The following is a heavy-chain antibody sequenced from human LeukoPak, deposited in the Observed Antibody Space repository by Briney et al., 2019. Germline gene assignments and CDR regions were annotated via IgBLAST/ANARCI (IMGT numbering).Heavy chain of an antibody. J-gene: IGHJ4*02. CDR2: IYYSGNT. CDR3: ARLDEGYYDSSGYSYYFDY. CDR1: GGSISTYY. V-gene: IGHV4-59*08. Sequence: PSETLSLTCTVSGGSISTYYWSWIRQPPGKGLEWIGYIYYSGNTNYNPSLKSRVTISVDTSKNQFSLKLSSVTAADTAVYYCARLDEGYYDSSGYSYYFDYWGQGTLVTVSS. D-gene: IGHD3-22*01.